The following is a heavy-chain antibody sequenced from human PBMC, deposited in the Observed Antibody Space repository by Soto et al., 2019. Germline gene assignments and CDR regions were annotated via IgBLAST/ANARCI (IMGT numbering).Heavy chain of an antibody. D-gene: IGHD2-8*01. CDR1: GFTFSSYA. CDR3: AKIEMGWFAH. V-gene: IGHV3-30-3*02. J-gene: IGHJ5*02. CDR2: ISYDGSNK. Sequence: GGSLRLSCAASGFTFSSYAMHWVRQAPGKGLEWVAVISYDGSNKYYADSVKGRFTISRDNSKNTLYLQMNSLRAEDTAVYFCAKIEMGWFAHWGQGTQVTVSS.